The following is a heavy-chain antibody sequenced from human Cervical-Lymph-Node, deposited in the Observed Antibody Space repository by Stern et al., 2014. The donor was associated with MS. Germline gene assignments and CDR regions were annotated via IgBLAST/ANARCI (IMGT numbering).Heavy chain of an antibody. CDR1: GGTFSSHA. J-gene: IGHJ4*02. V-gene: IGHV1-69*06. CDR2: IIAIFGAP. Sequence: MQLVESGPEVKKPGSSVKVSCKASGGTFSSHAISWVRQAPGQGLEWVGGIIAIFGAPSYSQKFRGRVTITADKSTNTAYMELTSLRSDDTAVFYCARGKQWLYTTIPPFDYWGQGTLVIVSS. CDR3: ARGKQWLYTTIPPFDY. D-gene: IGHD6-19*01.